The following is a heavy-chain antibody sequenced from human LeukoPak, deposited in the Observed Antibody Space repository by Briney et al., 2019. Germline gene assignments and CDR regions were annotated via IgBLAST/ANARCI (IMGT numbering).Heavy chain of an antibody. CDR1: GYTLTELS. J-gene: IGHJ3*02. Sequence: ASVKVSCKVSGYTLTELSMHWVRQAPGKGLEWMGGFDPEDGETIYAQKFQGRVTMTEDTSTDTAYMELSSLRSEDTAAYYCATLRRSFDAFDIWGQGTMVTVSS. V-gene: IGHV1-24*01. CDR2: FDPEDGET. D-gene: IGHD1-26*01. CDR3: ATLRRSFDAFDI.